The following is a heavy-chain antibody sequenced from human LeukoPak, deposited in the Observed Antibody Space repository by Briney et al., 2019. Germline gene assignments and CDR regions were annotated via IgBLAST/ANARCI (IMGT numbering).Heavy chain of an antibody. V-gene: IGHV3-74*01. CDR2: INSDGSST. Sequence: GGSPRLSCPASGSPFSSYWRYGVRQAPGKGLVWVSRINSDGSSTSNAATAKGRFTISRHKAKPTLNLQIRHLTAEATTTYYCARVGYYYSSGHYFTGAFDILGQGTMVTGSS. D-gene: IGHD3-22*01. CDR3: ARVGYYYSSGHYFTGAFDI. J-gene: IGHJ3*02. CDR1: GSPFSSYW.